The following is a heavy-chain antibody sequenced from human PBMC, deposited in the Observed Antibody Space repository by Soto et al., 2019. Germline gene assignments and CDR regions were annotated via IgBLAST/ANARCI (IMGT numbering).Heavy chain of an antibody. Sequence: GGSLRLSCAASGFIFSNAWIDWVRQVPGKGLEWVGRIKSKINGGTADYAAPVQGRFAVSRDDSKNMVFLQMNSLKTEDTGIYYCARHSKQAYDIFYGAPDYWGQGTLVTVSS. CDR3: ARHSKQAYDIFYGAPDY. J-gene: IGHJ4*02. D-gene: IGHD3-9*01. CDR2: IKSKINGGTA. CDR1: GFIFSNAW. V-gene: IGHV3-15*07.